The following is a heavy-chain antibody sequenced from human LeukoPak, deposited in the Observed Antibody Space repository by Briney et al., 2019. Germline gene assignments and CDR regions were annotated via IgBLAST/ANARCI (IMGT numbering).Heavy chain of an antibody. J-gene: IGHJ4*02. CDR2: ILYSGST. V-gene: IGHV4-59*01. CDR1: GGSIVGYY. CDR3: ARLSGDGYIPVY. D-gene: IGHD5-24*01. Sequence: SETLSLTCTVSGGSIVGYYWSWIRQPPGKGLEWIGYILYSGSTDYNPSLKSRVTISVDTSKNHFSLKLSSVTAPDTAVYYCARLSGDGYIPVYWGQGTLVTVSS.